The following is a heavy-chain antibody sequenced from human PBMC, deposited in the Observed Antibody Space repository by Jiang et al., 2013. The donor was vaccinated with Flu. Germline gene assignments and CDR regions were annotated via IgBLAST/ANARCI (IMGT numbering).Heavy chain of an antibody. CDR3: AGGAEWATPGY. Sequence: KPSQTLSLSCTVSGGSISSGGYYWSWIRQHPGKGLEWIGYIYYSGSTYYNPSLKSRLTISVDTSKNQFSLKLSSVTAADTAVYYCAGGAEWATPGYWGQGTLVTVSS. V-gene: IGHV4-31*03. CDR2: IYYSGST. J-gene: IGHJ4*02. D-gene: IGHD1-26*01. CDR1: GGSISSGGYY.